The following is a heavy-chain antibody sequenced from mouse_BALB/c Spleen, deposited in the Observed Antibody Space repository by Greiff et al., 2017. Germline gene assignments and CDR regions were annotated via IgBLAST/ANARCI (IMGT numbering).Heavy chain of an antibody. CDR1: GFTFSSYT. D-gene: IGHD2-12*01. CDR3: ARGNDAFAY. J-gene: IGHJ3*01. Sequence: EVQRVESGGGLVQPGGSLKLSCAASGFTFSSYTMSWVRQTPEKRLEWVAYISNGGGSTYYPDTVKGRFTISRDNAKNTLYLQMSSLKSEDTAMYYCARGNDAFAYWGQGTLVTVSA. CDR2: ISNGGGST. V-gene: IGHV5-12-2*01.